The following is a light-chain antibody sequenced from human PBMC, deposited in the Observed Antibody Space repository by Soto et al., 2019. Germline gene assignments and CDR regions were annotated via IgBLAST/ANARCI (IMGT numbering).Light chain of an antibody. V-gene: IGKV3-20*01. Sequence: EIVLTQSPGTLSLSPGERATLSCRASQSVTSNYLAWYQQKPGQAPRLLLFGASIRDTGIPDRFSGSGSGTDFTLTIRRLESEDFAVYYCQHFGGTTFTFGQGTRLEIK. CDR1: QSVTSNY. J-gene: IGKJ5*01. CDR2: GAS. CDR3: QHFGGTTFT.